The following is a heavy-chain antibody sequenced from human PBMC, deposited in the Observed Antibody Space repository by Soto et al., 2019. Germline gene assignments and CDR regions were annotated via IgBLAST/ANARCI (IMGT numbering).Heavy chain of an antibody. D-gene: IGHD3-10*01. CDR3: AKELWFGELLSSDYYYYGMDV. CDR2: ISYDGSNK. V-gene: IGHV3-30*18. J-gene: IGHJ6*02. Sequence: PVGSLRLSCAASGFTFSSYGMHWVRQAPGKGLEWVAVISYDGSNKYYADSVKGRFTISRDNSKNTLYLQMNSLRAEDTAVYYCAKELWFGELLSSDYYYYGMDVWGQGTTVTVSS. CDR1: GFTFSSYG.